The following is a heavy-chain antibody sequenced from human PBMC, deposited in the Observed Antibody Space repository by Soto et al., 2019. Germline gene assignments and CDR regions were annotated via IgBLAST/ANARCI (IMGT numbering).Heavy chain of an antibody. CDR3: ARERVGHSAMDV. Sequence: QGQLQESGPGLVSPSETLSLRSTVLVGPIPIYYGGWIRKPQGKGLEWLGYVSDSGSTKYNPSLKSRVTISVDTSKNQFSLKLTSLTAADTAVYYCARERVGHSAMDVWGQGTTVTVSS. CDR1: VGPIPIYY. J-gene: IGHJ6*02. D-gene: IGHD1-26*01. V-gene: IGHV4-59*12. CDR2: VSDSGST.